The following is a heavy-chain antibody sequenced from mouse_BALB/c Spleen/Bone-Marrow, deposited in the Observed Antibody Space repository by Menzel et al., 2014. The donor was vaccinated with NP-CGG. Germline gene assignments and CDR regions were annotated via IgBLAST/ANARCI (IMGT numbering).Heavy chain of an antibody. Sequence: VQLVESAAELARPGASVKMSCKASGYTFTTYTMHWIKQRPGQGLEWIGYINPSSGYTEYNQNFKDKTTLTADKSSSTAYMQLSSLTSEDSAVYYCARNGHSYGYYFDYWGQGTTLTVSS. CDR2: INPSSGYT. D-gene: IGHD1-2*01. V-gene: IGHV1-4*02. CDR3: ARNGHSYGYYFDY. J-gene: IGHJ2*01. CDR1: GYTFTTYT.